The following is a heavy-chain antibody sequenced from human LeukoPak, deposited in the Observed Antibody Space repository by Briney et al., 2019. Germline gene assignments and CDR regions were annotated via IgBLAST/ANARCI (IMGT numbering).Heavy chain of an antibody. J-gene: IGHJ4*02. D-gene: IGHD2-2*01. V-gene: IGHV3-13*01. CDR2: IGTAGDT. Sequence: GGSLRLSCAASGFTFSSYDMHWVRHTPGKGLEWVSAIGTAGDTYYPGSVKGRFTISRENVKNSLYLQMNSLRAGDTAVYYCAREAVPGCLDYWGQGTLVTVSS. CDR3: AREAVPGCLDY. CDR1: GFTFSSYD.